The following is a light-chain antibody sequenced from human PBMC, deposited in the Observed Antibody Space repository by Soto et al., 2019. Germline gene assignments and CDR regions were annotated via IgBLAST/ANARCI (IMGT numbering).Light chain of an antibody. CDR1: SSDIGRYNY. CDR3: TSYTTTGAVI. J-gene: IGLJ2*01. V-gene: IGLV2-14*01. CDR2: EVS. Sequence: QSALSQPASVSGSPGQSIAISCTGTSSDIGRYNYVSWYQQHPGMAPQLLIYEVSDRPSGVSNRFSGSKSGNTASLTISGLQAEDEADYFCTSYTTTGAVIFGGGTKVTVL.